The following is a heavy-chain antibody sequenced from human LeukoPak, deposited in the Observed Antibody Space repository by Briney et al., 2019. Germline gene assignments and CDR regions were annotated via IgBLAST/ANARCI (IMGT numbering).Heavy chain of an antibody. CDR1: GYTFTGYY. V-gene: IGHV1-2*04. CDR2: INPNSGGT. D-gene: IGHD4-17*01. J-gene: IGHJ3*02. CDR3: AREFIVDYGDYVIRPTNAFDI. Sequence: GASVKVSCKASGYTFTGYYMHWVRQAPGQGLEWMGWINPNSGGTNYAQKFQGWVTMTRDTSISTAYMELSRLRSDDTAVYYCAREFIVDYGDYVIRPTNAFDIWGQGTMVTVSS.